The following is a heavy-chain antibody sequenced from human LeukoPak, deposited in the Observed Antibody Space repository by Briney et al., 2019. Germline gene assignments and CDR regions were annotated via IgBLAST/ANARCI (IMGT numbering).Heavy chain of an antibody. Sequence: PSETLSLTCTVSGGSISTYYWSWIRQPPGKGLEWIGHIFYSGATEYNPSLKSRATISVDTSRNQFSLRLRSVTAADTAVYYCARGEWDLRDWGQGTLVIVSS. CDR2: IFYSGAT. D-gene: IGHD1-26*01. CDR1: GGSISTYY. J-gene: IGHJ4*02. V-gene: IGHV4-59*01. CDR3: ARGEWDLRD.